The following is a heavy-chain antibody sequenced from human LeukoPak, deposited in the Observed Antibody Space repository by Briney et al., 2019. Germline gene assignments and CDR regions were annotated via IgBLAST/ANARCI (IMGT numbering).Heavy chain of an antibody. CDR3: ARARRPIVVVPAGRYYFDY. CDR2: IYYSGST. CDR1: GGSISRGDYY. J-gene: IGHJ4*02. V-gene: IGHV4-30-4*01. D-gene: IGHD2-2*01. Sequence: SETLSLTCTVSGGSISRGDYYWSWIRQPPGKGLEWIGYIYYSGSTYYNPSLKSRVTISVDTSKNQFSLKLSSVTAADTAVYYCARARRPIVVVPAGRYYFDYWGQGTLVTVSS.